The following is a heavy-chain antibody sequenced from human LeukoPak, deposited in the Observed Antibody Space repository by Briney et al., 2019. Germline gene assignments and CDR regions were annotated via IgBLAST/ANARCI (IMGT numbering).Heavy chain of an antibody. CDR1: GDSFSGYY. CDR3: ARDYITSSTAFDI. CDR2: IKHTGST. J-gene: IGHJ3*02. V-gene: IGHV4-34*01. Sequence: SETLSLTCVVYGDSFSGYYWSWIRQPPGKGLEWIGEIKHTGSTSYNPSLKSRVTISIDSSKILFSLKLTSVTASYTAVYYCARDYITSSTAFDIWGQGTMVSVSS. D-gene: IGHD3-10*01.